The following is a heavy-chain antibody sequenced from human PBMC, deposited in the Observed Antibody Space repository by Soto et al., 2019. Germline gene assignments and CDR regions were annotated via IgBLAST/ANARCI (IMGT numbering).Heavy chain of an antibody. CDR2: ITHRGSP. V-gene: IGHV4-34*01. D-gene: IGHD4-17*01. CDR1: GWSFSGYH. J-gene: IGHJ4*02. CDR3: ARIPGSDYSDPHDF. Sequence: PXETLSLTCAVYGWSFSGYHWTWIRQPPGRGLEWIGEITHRGSPNYNPSFKSRVTISIDMSKNQFSLDLSSLTAADTAVYYCARIPGSDYSDPHDFWGQGTLVTVSS.